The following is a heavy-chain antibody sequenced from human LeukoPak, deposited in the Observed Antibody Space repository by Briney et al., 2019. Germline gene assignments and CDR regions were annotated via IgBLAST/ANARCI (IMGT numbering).Heavy chain of an antibody. D-gene: IGHD7-27*01. CDR3: TRGLWGIDY. CDR2: IDTDGSST. CDR1: GFTLSSYW. Sequence: GGSLRLSCAASGFTLSSYWMHWVRQAPGKGLVWVSRIDTDGSSTNYADSVKGRFTISRDNAENTLYLEMKSLRAEDTAVYYCTRGLWGIDYWGQGTLVTVSS. J-gene: IGHJ4*02. V-gene: IGHV3-74*01.